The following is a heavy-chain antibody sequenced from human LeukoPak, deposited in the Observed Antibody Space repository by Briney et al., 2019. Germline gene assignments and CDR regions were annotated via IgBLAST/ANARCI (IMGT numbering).Heavy chain of an antibody. V-gene: IGHV3-33*06. Sequence: GGSLRLSCAASGFIFSLYGMHRLRQAQGKGLEWGAVIWYDGNDRHYADSVKGRFTISRDNSKNTVYLQMSMLRAEDTAVYYCVKDRMGDYHYYMDVWGKGTTVTVSS. CDR1: GFIFSLYG. CDR3: VKDRMGDYHYYMDV. CDR2: IWYDGNDR. J-gene: IGHJ6*03. D-gene: IGHD3-16*01.